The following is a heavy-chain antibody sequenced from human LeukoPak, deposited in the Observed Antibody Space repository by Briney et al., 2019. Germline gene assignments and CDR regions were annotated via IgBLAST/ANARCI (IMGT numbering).Heavy chain of an antibody. CDR1: GFTVTSSA. V-gene: IGHV1-58*02. Sequence: GTSVKVSCKASGFTVTSSAMQWVRQARGQRLEWIGWIVVGSGNTNYAQKFQERVTITRDMSTSTAYMELSSLRSEDTAVYYCAAGYYGSGISVAFDIWGQGTMVTVSS. D-gene: IGHD3-10*01. CDR2: IVVGSGNT. J-gene: IGHJ3*02. CDR3: AAGYYGSGISVAFDI.